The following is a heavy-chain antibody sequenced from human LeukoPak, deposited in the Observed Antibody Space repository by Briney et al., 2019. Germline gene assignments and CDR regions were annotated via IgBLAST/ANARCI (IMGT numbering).Heavy chain of an antibody. CDR2: IIPILGIA. Sequence: GASVKVSCKASGYTFTGYYMHWVRQAPGQGLEWMGRIIPILGIANYAQKFQGRVTITADKSTSTAYMELSSLRSEDTAVYYCAGCSSTSCYRGADKTYYYYGMDVWGQGTTVTVSS. D-gene: IGHD2-2*02. J-gene: IGHJ6*02. CDR3: AGCSSTSCYRGADKTYYYYGMDV. CDR1: GYTFTGYY. V-gene: IGHV1-69*02.